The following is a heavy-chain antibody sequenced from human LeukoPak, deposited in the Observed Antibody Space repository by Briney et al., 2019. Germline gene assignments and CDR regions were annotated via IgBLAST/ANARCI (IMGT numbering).Heavy chain of an antibody. J-gene: IGHJ4*02. V-gene: IGHV4-4*07. CDR2: IYASGST. D-gene: IGHD6-6*01. Sequence: SETLSLTCTVSGGSISSYYWSWIRQPAGKGLEWIGRIYASGSTNYNPSLKSRVTMSVDTSKNQFSLKPSSVTAADTAVYYCARDSGLGSSSSVWGQGTLVTVSS. CDR3: ARDSGLGSSSSV. CDR1: GGSISSYY.